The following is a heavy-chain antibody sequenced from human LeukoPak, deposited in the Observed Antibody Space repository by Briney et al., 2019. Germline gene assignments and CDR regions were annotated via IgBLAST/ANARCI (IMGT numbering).Heavy chain of an antibody. CDR2: ISWNSVSI. Sequence: GGSLRLSCAASGFTFDDYAMHWLREAPGKGLEGVSGISWNSVSIGYADSVKRRFNISRDNAKNSVYRQMDSLRAGDRALYYCAKGGGAGKFPADDWGQGTLVTVCS. CDR1: GFTFDDYA. J-gene: IGHJ4*02. CDR3: AKGGGAGKFPADD. D-gene: IGHD6-13*01. V-gene: IGHV3-9*01.